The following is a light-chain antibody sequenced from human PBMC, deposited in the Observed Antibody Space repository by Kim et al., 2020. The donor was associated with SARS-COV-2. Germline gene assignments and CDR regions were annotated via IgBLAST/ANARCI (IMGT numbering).Light chain of an antibody. CDR2: EDD. CDR1: SGSIATNY. J-gene: IGLJ2*01. CDR3: QSYDDFNLI. Sequence: GTTVPSSWTRLSGSIATNYVQWFPQRPGSAPTTVIYEDDQRPSGVPDRFSGSIDSSSNAASLTISRLKTEDEADYYCQSYDDFNLIFGGGTQLTVL. V-gene: IGLV6-57*03.